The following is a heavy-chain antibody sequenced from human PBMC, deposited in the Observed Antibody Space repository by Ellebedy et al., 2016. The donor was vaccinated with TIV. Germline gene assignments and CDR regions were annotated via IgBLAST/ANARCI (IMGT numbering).Heavy chain of an antibody. CDR3: ARVGVGGRYFDL. Sequence: MPSETLSLTCTVSGGSISPYYWSWIRQPPGKGLEWIGYIYYRGSTNYNPSLKSRVTISVDTSKNQFSLKLSSVTAADTAVYYCARVGVGGRYFDLWGRGTLVTVSS. CDR1: GGSISPYY. CDR2: IYYRGST. J-gene: IGHJ2*01. D-gene: IGHD1-26*01. V-gene: IGHV4-59*01.